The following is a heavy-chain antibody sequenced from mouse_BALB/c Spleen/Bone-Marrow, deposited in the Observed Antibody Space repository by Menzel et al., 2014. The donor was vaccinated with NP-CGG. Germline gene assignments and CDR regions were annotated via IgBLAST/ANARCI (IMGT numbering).Heavy chain of an antibody. Sequence: EVMLVEPGGGLVQPGGSLRLSCATSGFTFTDYYMNWVRQPPGKALEWLGFIRNKANGYTTEYSASVKGRFTISRDNSQNILYLQMNTLRAEDSATYYCARDKGRVFFDYWGQGTTLTVSS. CDR2: IRNKANGYTT. J-gene: IGHJ2*01. CDR1: GFTFTDYY. CDR3: ARDKGRVFFDY. V-gene: IGHV7-3*02.